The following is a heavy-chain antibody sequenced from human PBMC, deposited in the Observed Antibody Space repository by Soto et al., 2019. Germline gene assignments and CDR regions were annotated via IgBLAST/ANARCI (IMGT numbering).Heavy chain of an antibody. Sequence: ASVKVSCKASGYTFTSYYMHWVRQAPGQGLEWMGIINPSGGSTSYVQKFQGRVTMTRDASTSTVYMELSSLRSEDTAVYYCPRSFEALGMDVWGQGTTVTVSS. J-gene: IGHJ6*02. V-gene: IGHV1-46*01. CDR2: INPSGGST. D-gene: IGHD3-16*01. CDR3: PRSFEALGMDV. CDR1: GYTFTSYY.